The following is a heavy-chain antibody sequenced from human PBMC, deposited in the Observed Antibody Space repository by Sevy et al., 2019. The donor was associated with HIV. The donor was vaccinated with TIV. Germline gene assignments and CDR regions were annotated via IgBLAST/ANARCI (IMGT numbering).Heavy chain of an antibody. J-gene: IGHJ4*02. D-gene: IGHD1-26*01. V-gene: IGHV4-59*08. Sequence: SETLSLTCTVSGGSITSLYWNWIRQPPGKGLEWIANIYYNGHINDNPSRKSRVTLSLDTSKNQFSLRLSSVTAADTAMYYCAGENAWGRGYSWGQGTLVTVSS. CDR2: IYYNGHI. CDR3: AGENAWGRGYS. CDR1: GGSITSLY.